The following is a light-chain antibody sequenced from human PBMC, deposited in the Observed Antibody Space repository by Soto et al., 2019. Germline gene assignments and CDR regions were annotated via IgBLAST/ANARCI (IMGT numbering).Light chain of an antibody. Sequence: QSVLTQPASVSGSPGQSITIPCTGTSSDVGGYNYVSWYQHHPGKAPKLMIFDVSNRPSGVSNRFSGSKSGNTASLTISGLQPEDEADYYCSSYTTSNTRQIVSGTGTKVTVL. J-gene: IGLJ1*01. CDR1: SSDVGGYNY. CDR2: DVS. CDR3: SSYTTSNTRQIV. V-gene: IGLV2-14*03.